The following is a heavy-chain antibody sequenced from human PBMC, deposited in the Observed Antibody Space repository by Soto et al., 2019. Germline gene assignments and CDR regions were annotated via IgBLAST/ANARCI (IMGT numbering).Heavy chain of an antibody. CDR3: ARDLGVGSSGYYYRDY. J-gene: IGHJ4*02. Sequence: PSETLSLTCTVSGGSISSGDYYWSWIRQPPGKGLEWIGYIYYSGSTYYNPSLKSRVTISVDTSKNQFSLKLSSVTAADTAVYYCARDLGVGSSGYYYRDYWGQGTLVTVSS. CDR2: IYYSGST. CDR1: GGSISSGDYY. V-gene: IGHV4-30-4*01. D-gene: IGHD3-22*01.